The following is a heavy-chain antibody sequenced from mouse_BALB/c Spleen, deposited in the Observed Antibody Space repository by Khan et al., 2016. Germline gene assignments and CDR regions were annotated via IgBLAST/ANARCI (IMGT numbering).Heavy chain of an antibody. CDR3: ASAGYYGYLAY. CDR1: GFDFSGYC. J-gene: IGHJ3*01. D-gene: IGHD1-1*01. Sequence: EVKLLESGGGLVQPGGSLKLSCAASGFDFSGYCMSWVRQAPGKGLEWIGEINPDSSTINYTPSLKDKVIISGDKAYNTVYLQMTKVRSEDTALYYCASAGYYGYLAYWGQGTLVTVSA. CDR2: INPDSSTI. V-gene: IGHV4-1*02.